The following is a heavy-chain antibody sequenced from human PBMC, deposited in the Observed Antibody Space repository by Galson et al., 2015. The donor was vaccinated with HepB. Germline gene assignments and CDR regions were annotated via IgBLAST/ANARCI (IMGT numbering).Heavy chain of an antibody. CDR3: AHTKYFDWLGSGYYYYYGMDV. J-gene: IGHJ6*02. Sequence: PALVKPTQTLTLTCTFSGFSLSTSGVGVGWIRQPPGKALEWLALIYWDDDKRYSPSLKSRLTITKDTSKNQVVLTMTNMDPVDTATYYCAHTKYFDWLGSGYYYYYGMDVWGQGTTVTVSS. D-gene: IGHD3-9*01. CDR2: IYWDDDK. CDR1: GFSLSTSGVG. V-gene: IGHV2-5*02.